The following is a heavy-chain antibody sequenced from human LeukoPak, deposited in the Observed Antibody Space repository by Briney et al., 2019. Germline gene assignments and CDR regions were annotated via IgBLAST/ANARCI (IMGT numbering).Heavy chain of an antibody. V-gene: IGHV1-24*01. CDR1: GYTVTDLS. J-gene: IGHJ3*02. Sequence: ASVKVSCKVAGYTVTDLSMHWVRQAPGKGLEWIGCFDPEDGETIYAQKFQGRVTMTEDTSTDTAYMELSSLRSEDTAVYYCATGGSPLPPEDRHAFDIWGQGTMVTVSS. D-gene: IGHD2-15*01. CDR3: ATGGSPLPPEDRHAFDI. CDR2: FDPEDGET.